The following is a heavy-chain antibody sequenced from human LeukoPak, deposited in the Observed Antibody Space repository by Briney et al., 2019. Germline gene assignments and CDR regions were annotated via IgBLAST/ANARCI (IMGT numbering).Heavy chain of an antibody. Sequence: SETLSLTCTVSGYSITTTYYWGWIRQSPRKGLEWIGGIYHSGTTYYNPSLKSRVTMSVETSQNQFSLKVRSVTAADTAVYYCARGRGYSGYFGYYYMDVWGKGTTVTISS. CDR2: IYHSGTT. V-gene: IGHV4-38-2*02. J-gene: IGHJ6*03. CDR3: ARGRGYSGYFGYYYMDV. D-gene: IGHD5-12*01. CDR1: GYSITTTYY.